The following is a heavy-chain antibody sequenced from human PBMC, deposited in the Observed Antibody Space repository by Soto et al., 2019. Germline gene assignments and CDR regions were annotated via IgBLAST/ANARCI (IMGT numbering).Heavy chain of an antibody. CDR2: IYYSGST. J-gene: IGHJ4*02. CDR1: GGSISSGGYY. V-gene: IGHV4-31*03. D-gene: IGHD3-9*01. CDR3: AGGQDYDILTGYYTFDY. Sequence: PSETLSLTCTVSGGSISSGGYYWTWIRQHPGKGLEWIGYIYYSGSTYYNPSLKSRVTISVDASKSQFYLKLSSVTAADTAVYYCAGGQDYDILTGYYTFDYWGQGTLVTVSS.